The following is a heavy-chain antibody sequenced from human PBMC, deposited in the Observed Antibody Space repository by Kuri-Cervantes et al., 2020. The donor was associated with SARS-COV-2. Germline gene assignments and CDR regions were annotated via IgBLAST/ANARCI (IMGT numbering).Heavy chain of an antibody. J-gene: IGHJ4*02. D-gene: IGHD3-16*01. CDR1: GFSRSTSGVG. V-gene: IGHV2-5*02. Sequence: SGPTLVKPTQTLTLTCTFSGFSRSTSGVGVGWTRQPPGKALDWLALIHWDDDKHYSPSLKSKLTLTKDTSKNQVVLTMTNMDPVDTATYYCARTTKYYDYVWGSYGGRYKLDYWGQGTLVTVSS. CDR2: IHWDDDK. CDR3: ARTTKYYDYVWGSYGGRYKLDY.